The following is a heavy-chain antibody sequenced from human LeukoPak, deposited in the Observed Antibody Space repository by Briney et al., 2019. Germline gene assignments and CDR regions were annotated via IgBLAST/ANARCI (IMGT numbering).Heavy chain of an antibody. CDR1: GDTISNDDAA. CDR3: AREVVAVAMDV. D-gene: IGHD6-19*01. J-gene: IGHJ6*02. CDR2: SYYTSKWLN. V-gene: IGHV6-1*01. Sequence: SQTLSLTCAISGDTISNDDAAWAWIRQSPSRGLEWLGRSYYTSKWLNDYALSVRSRVTITPDTSKNQFSLKLSSVTAADTAVYYCAREVVAVAMDVWGQGTTVTVSS.